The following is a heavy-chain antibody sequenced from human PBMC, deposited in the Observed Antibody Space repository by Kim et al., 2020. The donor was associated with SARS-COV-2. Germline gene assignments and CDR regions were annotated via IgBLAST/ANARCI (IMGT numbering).Heavy chain of an antibody. V-gene: IGHV3-20*01. D-gene: IGHD6-13*01. J-gene: IGHJ4*02. CDR3: ARAADSGSWYSDY. Sequence: SADSVKGRFTISRDNAKNSLYLQMNSLRADDTAFYHCARAADSGSWYSDYWGQGILVTVSS.